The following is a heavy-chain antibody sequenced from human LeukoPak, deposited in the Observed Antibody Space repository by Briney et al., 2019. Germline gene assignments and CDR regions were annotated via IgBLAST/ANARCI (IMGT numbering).Heavy chain of an antibody. J-gene: IGHJ3*02. V-gene: IGHV1-24*01. CDR3: ATDRLEIYALNI. D-gene: IGHD1-1*01. CDR2: FEPEEGDHGET. CDR1: GYSLSDLS. Sequence: ASVKVSCRVSGYSLSDLSIHWVRHVPGKGLEWMGGFEPEEGDHGETIYAQNFEGRLTLTEDTLTDTAYMELLSPTSEDTAVYYCATDRLEIYALNIWGQGTMVTVSS.